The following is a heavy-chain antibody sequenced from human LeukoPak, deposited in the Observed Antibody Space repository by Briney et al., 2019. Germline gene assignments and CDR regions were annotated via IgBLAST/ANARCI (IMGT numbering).Heavy chain of an antibody. J-gene: IGHJ3*01. CDR2: INHSGST. Sequence: SDTLSLTCAVYGGSFRDYYWSWIRQPPGKGLEWIGEINHSGSTNYNPSLKSRVTIPLDTSKNQFSLRLTSVTAADTAVYYCAKAPYLSSGSWGQGILVAVSS. D-gene: IGHD3-22*01. CDR3: AKAPYLSSGS. V-gene: IGHV4-34*01. CDR1: GGSFRDYY.